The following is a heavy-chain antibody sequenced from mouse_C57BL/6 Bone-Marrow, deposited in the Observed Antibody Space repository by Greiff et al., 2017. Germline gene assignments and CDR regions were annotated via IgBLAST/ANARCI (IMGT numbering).Heavy chain of an antibody. CDR3: AGEGTVVAHWYFNV. CDR1: GFTFSDYY. Sequence: EVHLVESEGGLVQPGSSMKLSCTASGFTFSDYYMAWVRQVPEKGLEWVANINYDGSSTYYLDSLKSRFIISRDNAKNIIYLQRNSLKSEVTATFCCAGEGTVVAHWYFNVWGTGTTVTVSS. J-gene: IGHJ1*03. CDR2: INYDGSST. D-gene: IGHD1-1*01. V-gene: IGHV5-16*01.